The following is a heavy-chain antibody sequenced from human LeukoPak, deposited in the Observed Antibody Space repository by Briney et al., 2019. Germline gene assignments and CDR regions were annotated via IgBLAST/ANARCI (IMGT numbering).Heavy chain of an antibody. Sequence: SETLSLTCAVSGGSISSSNWWSWVRQPPGKGLEWIGEINHSGSTNYNPSLKSRVTISVDTSKNQFSLKLSSVTAADTAVYYCARVSGYSSGWYGRPRRSYYFDYWGQGTLVTVSS. CDR2: INHSGST. V-gene: IGHV4-4*02. CDR3: ARVSGYSSGWYGRPRRSYYFDY. J-gene: IGHJ4*02. D-gene: IGHD6-19*01. CDR1: GGSISSSNW.